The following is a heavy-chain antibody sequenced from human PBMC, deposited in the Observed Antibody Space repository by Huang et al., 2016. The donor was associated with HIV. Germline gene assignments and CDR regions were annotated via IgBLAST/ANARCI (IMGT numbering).Heavy chain of an antibody. CDR2: MNHSGST. V-gene: IGHV4-34*01. J-gene: IGHJ3*02. D-gene: IGHD3-22*01. CDR1: GGSFSGYY. CDR3: ARGPDYYDRRGREAFDI. Sequence: QVQLQQWGAGLLKPSETLSLTFAGYGGSFSGYYWSWISQPPGKGLGWIGEMNHSGSTYDNPSLKSRVTISVDTSKTQFSLKLNTVTAAETAVYYCARGPDYYDRRGREAFDIWGQGTMVTVSS.